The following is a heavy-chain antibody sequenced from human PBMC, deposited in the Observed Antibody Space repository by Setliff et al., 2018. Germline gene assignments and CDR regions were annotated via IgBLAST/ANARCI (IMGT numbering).Heavy chain of an antibody. V-gene: IGHV1-2*02. CDR1: GYTFTGYY. CDR2: INPNNGDT. CDR3: ARQPMDTIMVTFDY. Sequence: ASVKVSCKASGYTFTGYYFHWVRQAPGQGLEWMGWINPNNGDTKSAQKFKGRLTMTRDTSISTAYMELSSLRSDDTAVYYCARQPMDTIMVTFDYWGQGILVTVSS. D-gene: IGHD5-12*01. J-gene: IGHJ4*02.